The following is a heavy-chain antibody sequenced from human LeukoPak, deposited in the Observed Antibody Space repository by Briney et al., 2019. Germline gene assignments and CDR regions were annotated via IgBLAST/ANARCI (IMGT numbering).Heavy chain of an antibody. CDR1: GFTFSSYW. CDR3: ARDRSTVVTSDFDY. V-gene: IGHV3-7*03. Sequence: GGSLRLSCAASGFTFSSYWMSWVRQAQGKGLEWVASVKQDGSEKYYVGSVKGRFTISRDNAKNSLYLQMNSLRAEDTAVYYCARDRSTVVTSDFDYWGQGTLVTVSS. D-gene: IGHD4-23*01. CDR2: VKQDGSEK. J-gene: IGHJ4*02.